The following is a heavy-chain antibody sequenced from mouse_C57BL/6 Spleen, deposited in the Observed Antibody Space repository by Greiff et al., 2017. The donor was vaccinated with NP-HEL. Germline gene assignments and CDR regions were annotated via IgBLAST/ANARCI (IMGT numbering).Heavy chain of an antibody. Sequence: VKLMESDAELVKPGASVKISCKVSGYTFTDHTIHWMKQRPEQGLEWIGYIYPRDGSTKYNEKFKGKATLTADKSSSTAYMQLNSRTSEDSAVYFCARALAYDYDGTWFAYWGQGTLVTVSA. V-gene: IGHV1-78*01. CDR1: GYTFTDHT. CDR2: IYPRDGST. D-gene: IGHD2-4*01. J-gene: IGHJ3*01. CDR3: ARALAYDYDGTWFAY.